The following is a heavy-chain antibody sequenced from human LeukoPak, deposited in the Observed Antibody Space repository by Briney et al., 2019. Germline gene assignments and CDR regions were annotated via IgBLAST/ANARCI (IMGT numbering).Heavy chain of an antibody. V-gene: IGHV4-61*02. CDR1: GGSISSGSYY. D-gene: IGHD3-10*01. CDR2: IYTSGST. J-gene: IGHJ4*02. CDR3: AREVGGSGSYDY. Sequence: PSQTLSLTCTVSGGSISSGSYYWSWIRQPAGKGLEWIGRIYTSGSTNYNPSLKSRVTISADTSKNQFSLKLSSVTAADTAVYYCAREVGGSGSYDYWGQGTLVTVSS.